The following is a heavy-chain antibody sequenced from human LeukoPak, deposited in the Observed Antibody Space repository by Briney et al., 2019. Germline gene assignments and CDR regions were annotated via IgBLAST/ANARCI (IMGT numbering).Heavy chain of an antibody. CDR2: ISGSGRTT. CDR3: AKEPADILTGPRPFDY. J-gene: IGHJ4*02. V-gene: IGHV3-23*01. D-gene: IGHD3-9*01. Sequence: GGSLRLSCVASEFTFSTYAMNWVRQAPGKGLEWVSGISGSGRTTYYADSVKGRFTISRDNSKNTLYLQMNSLRAEDTAIYYCAKEPADILTGPRPFDYWGQGTLVTVSS. CDR1: EFTFSTYA.